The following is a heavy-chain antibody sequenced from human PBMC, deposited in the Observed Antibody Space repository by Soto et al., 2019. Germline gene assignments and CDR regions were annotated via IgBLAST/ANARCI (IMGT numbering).Heavy chain of an antibody. D-gene: IGHD2-15*01. CDR2: IYYSGST. CDR1: SGSISSSSYT. V-gene: IGHV4-39*01. J-gene: IGHJ6*02. CDR3: ARLHGYCIRASCSGYYAMDV. Sequence: QLQLQESGPGLVKPSETLSLTCTVSSGSISSSSYTWGWIRQPPGKALQWIGSIYYSGSTYYNPSLKSRITVSVDTSKHQFALKLSSVTAADTAVYYCARLHGYCIRASCSGYYAMDVWGQGTTFTVSS.